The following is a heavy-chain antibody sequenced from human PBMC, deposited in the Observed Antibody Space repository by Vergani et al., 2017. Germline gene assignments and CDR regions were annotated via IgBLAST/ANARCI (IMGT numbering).Heavy chain of an antibody. CDR3: ARDIVVVVAATIYYDGMDV. Sequence: QVQLVQSGAEVKTPGSSVKVSCKASGGTFSSYAISWVRQAPGQGLEWMGGIIPIFGTANDAQKFQCRVTITADKATSTAYMELSSLRSEDTAVYYCARDIVVVVAATIYYDGMDVWGQGTTVTVSS. V-gene: IGHV1-69*06. CDR1: GGTFSSYA. CDR2: IIPIFGTA. D-gene: IGHD2-15*01. J-gene: IGHJ6*02.